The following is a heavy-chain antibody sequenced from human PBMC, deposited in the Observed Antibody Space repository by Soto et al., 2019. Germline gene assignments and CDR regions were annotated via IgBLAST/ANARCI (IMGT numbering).Heavy chain of an antibody. Sequence: ASVKVSCKASGYTLTSYAMHWVRQAPGQRLEWMGWINAGNGNTKYSQKFQGRVTITRDTSASTAYMELSSLRSEDTAVYYCARPYCSGGSCYHSGFDYWGQGTLVTVSS. D-gene: IGHD2-15*01. CDR3: ARPYCSGGSCYHSGFDY. V-gene: IGHV1-3*01. J-gene: IGHJ4*02. CDR2: INAGNGNT. CDR1: GYTLTSYA.